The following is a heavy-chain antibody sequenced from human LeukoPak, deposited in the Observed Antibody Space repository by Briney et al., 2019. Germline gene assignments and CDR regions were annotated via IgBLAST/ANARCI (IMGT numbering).Heavy chain of an antibody. J-gene: IGHJ4*02. V-gene: IGHV3-13*01. CDR1: GFTFSSYD. CDR2: IGTAGDT. CDR3: ARVRRDGYFDY. D-gene: IGHD5-24*01. Sequence: GGTLRLSCAASGFTFSSYDMHWVRQATGKGLEWVSAIGTAGDTYHPGSVKGRFTISRENAKNSLYLQMNSLRAGDTAVYYCARVRRDGYFDYWGQGTLVTVSS.